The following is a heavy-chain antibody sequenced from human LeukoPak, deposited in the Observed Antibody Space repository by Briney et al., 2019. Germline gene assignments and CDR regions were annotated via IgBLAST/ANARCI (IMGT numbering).Heavy chain of an antibody. Sequence: SVEVSCKASGGTFSNYAISWMRQAPGQGPEWMGGIIPSFGTANYAQKFEGRVNITADESTNIAYMELRSLRSEDAAVYCAKGGYCSGGTCYIRGFDPWGQGTLVTVSS. CDR2: IIPSFGTA. V-gene: IGHV1-69*01. CDR1: GGTFSNYA. J-gene: IGHJ5*02. CDR3: KGGYCSGGTCYIRGFDP. D-gene: IGHD2-15*01.